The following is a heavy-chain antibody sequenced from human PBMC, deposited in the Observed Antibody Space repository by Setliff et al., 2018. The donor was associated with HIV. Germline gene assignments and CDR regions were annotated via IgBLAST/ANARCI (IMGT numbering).Heavy chain of an antibody. CDR3: ARGHLDYNFWDEVLGNWFDP. D-gene: IGHD3-3*01. Sequence: SVKVSCKASGDTFNNCAVTWVRQAPGQGLEWMGGSIPLFGTTNYAQKFQGRVTLTTDELMKTAYMELSSLRSEDTAVYYCARGHLDYNFWDEVLGNWFDPWGQGTLVTVSS. V-gene: IGHV1-69*05. J-gene: IGHJ5*02. CDR1: GDTFNNCA. CDR2: SIPLFGTT.